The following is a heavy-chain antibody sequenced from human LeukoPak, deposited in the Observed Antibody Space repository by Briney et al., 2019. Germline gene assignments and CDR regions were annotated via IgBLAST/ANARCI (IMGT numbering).Heavy chain of an antibody. D-gene: IGHD5/OR15-5a*01. V-gene: IGHV1-69*04. CDR1: GGTFSSYA. CDR3: AREKRNHLRSSWFDP. J-gene: IGHJ5*02. Sequence: VASVKVSCKASGGTFSSYAISWVRQAPGQGLEWMGRIIPILGIANYAQKFQGRVTITADKSTSTAYMELSSLRSEDTAVYYCAREKRNHLRSSWFDPWGQGTLVTVSS. CDR2: IIPILGIA.